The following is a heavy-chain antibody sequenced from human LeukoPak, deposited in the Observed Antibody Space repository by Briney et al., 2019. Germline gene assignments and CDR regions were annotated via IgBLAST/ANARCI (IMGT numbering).Heavy chain of an antibody. CDR2: ISAYTGNT. V-gene: IGHV1-18*01. CDR1: GYTFTTYG. J-gene: IGHJ4*02. CDR3: ARGVPRGYYYFDY. Sequence: ASVNVSCKASGYTFTTYGLSWVRQAPGQGLEWMGWISAYTGNTNYAQKLQGRVTMTTDTSTSTAYMELRSLRSDDTAVYYCARGVPRGYYYFDYWGQGTLVTVSS. D-gene: IGHD1-1*01.